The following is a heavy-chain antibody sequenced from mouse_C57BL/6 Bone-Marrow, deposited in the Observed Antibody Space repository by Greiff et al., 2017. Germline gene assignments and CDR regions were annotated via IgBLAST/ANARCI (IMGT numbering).Heavy chain of an antibody. V-gene: IGHV1-61*01. J-gene: IGHJ3*01. CDR2: IYPSDSET. CDR3: ARSPYYGLFAY. Sequence: VKLQQPGAELVRPGSSVKLSCKASGYTFTSYWMDWVKQRPGQGLEWIGNIYPSDSETHYNQKFKDKATLTVDKSSSTAYMQLSSLTSEDSAVYYCARSPYYGLFAYWGQGTLVTVSA. D-gene: IGHD1-1*02. CDR1: GYTFTSYW.